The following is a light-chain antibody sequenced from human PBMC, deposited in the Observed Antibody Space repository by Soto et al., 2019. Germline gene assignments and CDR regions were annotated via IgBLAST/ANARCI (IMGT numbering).Light chain of an antibody. CDR3: QQYGSSPLT. CDR2: GAS. CDR1: QTVSNNY. V-gene: IGKV3-20*01. Sequence: EIVLTQSPGTLALSPGERATLSCRASQTVSNNYLAWYQQKPGQAPRLLIFGASSRATGIPDRFSGSGSGTDFTLTINRLEPXDFAVYHCQQYGSSPLTFGGGTKVEIK. J-gene: IGKJ4*01.